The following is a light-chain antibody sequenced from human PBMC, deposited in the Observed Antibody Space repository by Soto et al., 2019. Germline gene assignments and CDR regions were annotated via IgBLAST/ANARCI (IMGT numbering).Light chain of an antibody. V-gene: IGLV4-69*01. CDR2: LNSDGSH. CDR3: QTWGTGIQV. J-gene: IGLJ1*01. Sequence: QLVLTQSPSASASLGASVKLTCTLSSGHTSYATAWHQQQPEKGPRYLRKLNSDGSHSKGDGIPDRFSGSSSGAERYLTIASLQSEDEADYYCQTWGTGIQVFGTGTKLTVL. CDR1: SGHTSYA.